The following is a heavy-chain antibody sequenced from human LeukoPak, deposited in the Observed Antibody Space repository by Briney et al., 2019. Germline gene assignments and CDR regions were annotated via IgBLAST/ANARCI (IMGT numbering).Heavy chain of an antibody. V-gene: IGHV3-7*01. CDR2: IGQDGSEK. D-gene: IGHD1-1*01. CDR3: SSAGAPTGTRWYLDL. J-gene: IGHJ2*01. Sequence: GGSLRLSCAASGFTFSGYWISWVRQAPGKGLEWVANIGQDGSEKKYVDSVRGRFTNYRDNAKSSLYLQMNSLRAEDTAVYYCSSAGAPTGTRWYLDLWGRGTLVTVSS. CDR1: GFTFSGYW.